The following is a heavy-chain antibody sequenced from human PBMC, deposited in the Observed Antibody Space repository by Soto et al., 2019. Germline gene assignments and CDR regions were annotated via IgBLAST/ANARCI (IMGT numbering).Heavy chain of an antibody. V-gene: IGHV1-3*01. Sequence: GASVKVSCKASGYTFTSYAMHWVRQAPGQRLEWMGWINAGNGNTKYSQKFQGRVTTTRDTSASTAYMELSSLRSEDTAVYYCARVKNCSGGSCYSGWFDPWGQGTLGTSPQ. CDR2: INAGNGNT. CDR1: GYTFTSYA. J-gene: IGHJ5*02. D-gene: IGHD2-15*01. CDR3: ARVKNCSGGSCYSGWFDP.